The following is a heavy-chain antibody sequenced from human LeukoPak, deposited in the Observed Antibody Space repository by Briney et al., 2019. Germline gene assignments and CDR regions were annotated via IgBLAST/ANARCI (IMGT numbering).Heavy chain of an antibody. CDR3: ARPGYCSATICSDAFDI. CDR2: ISHSGST. J-gene: IGHJ3*02. Sequence: SETLSLTCAVYGESFSRYYWNWIRQPPGKGLEWIGKISHSGSTNYNPSLKSRVTISVDTSKNQFSLKLSSVTAADTAVYYCARPGYCSATICSDAFDIWGQGTMVTVSS. D-gene: IGHD2-2*01. CDR1: GESFSRYY. V-gene: IGHV4-34*01.